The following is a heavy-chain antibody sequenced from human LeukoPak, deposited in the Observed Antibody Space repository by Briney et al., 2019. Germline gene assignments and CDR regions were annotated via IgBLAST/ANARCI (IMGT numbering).Heavy chain of an antibody. CDR3: ARDRGGKGSAIFY. Sequence: GASVKVSCKASGYNSPSYGINWVRQAPGQGLEWMGWIRPHTGETNSAQRFQDRVTMTTDTSTTTAYMELRSLRFDDTAVYYCARDRGGKGSAIFYWGQGSLVTVSS. CDR2: IRPHTGET. V-gene: IGHV1-18*01. D-gene: IGHD2-2*01. CDR1: GYNSPSYG. J-gene: IGHJ4*02.